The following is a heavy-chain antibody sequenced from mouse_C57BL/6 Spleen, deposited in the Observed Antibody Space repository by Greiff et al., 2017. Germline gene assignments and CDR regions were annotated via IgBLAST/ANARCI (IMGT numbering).Heavy chain of an antibody. J-gene: IGHJ1*03. D-gene: IGHD2-10*02. Sequence: EVQLQQSGAELVRPGASVKLSCTASGFNIKDDYMHWVKQRPEQGLEWIGWIDPENGDTEYASKFQGKATITADTSSNTAYLQLSSLTSEDTAVYYCTSLGYCDVWGTGTTVTVSS. V-gene: IGHV14-4*01. CDR3: TSLGYCDV. CDR1: GFNIKDDY. CDR2: IDPENGDT.